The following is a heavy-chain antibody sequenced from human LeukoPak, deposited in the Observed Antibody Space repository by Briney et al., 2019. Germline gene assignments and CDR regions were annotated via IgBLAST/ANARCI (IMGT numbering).Heavy chain of an antibody. CDR3: AKDESWLQQFDY. J-gene: IGHJ4*02. CDR1: GFTFSGYT. Sequence: KPGGSLRLSCAASGFTFSGYTMNWVRQAPGKGLEWVSPISTSSSYIYYADSVKGRFTISRDNAKNSLYLQMNSLRAEDTAVYYCAKDESWLQQFDYWGQGTLVAVSS. D-gene: IGHD5-24*01. CDR2: ISTSSSYI. V-gene: IGHV3-21*04.